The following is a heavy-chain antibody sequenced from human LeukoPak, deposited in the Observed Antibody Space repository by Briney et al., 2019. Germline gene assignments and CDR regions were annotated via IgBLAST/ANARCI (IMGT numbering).Heavy chain of an antibody. D-gene: IGHD3-10*01. CDR2: TSGSGGST. CDR3: AKEYGSGSLFDY. Sequence: ASLRLSFAASGFTFSSYAMLWVRQAPGEVVGWVSATSGSGGSTYYPDSVKGRFTISRDNSKNTLYLQMNSLRAEDTAVYYCAKEYGSGSLFDYWGQGTLVTVSS. CDR1: GFTFSSYA. V-gene: IGHV3-23*01. J-gene: IGHJ4*02.